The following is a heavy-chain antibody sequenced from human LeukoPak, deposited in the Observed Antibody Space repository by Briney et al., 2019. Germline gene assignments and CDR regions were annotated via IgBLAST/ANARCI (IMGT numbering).Heavy chain of an antibody. V-gene: IGHV3-66*01. J-gene: IGHJ4*02. CDR1: GFTVSSNY. CDR3: AKGKFGDPLNY. Sequence: PGGSLRLSYAASGFTVSSNYMSWVRQAPGKGLEWVSVIYSGGSTYYADSVKGRFTISRDNSKNTLYLQMNSLRAEDTALYYCAKGKFGDPLNYWGQGTLVTVSS. CDR2: IYSGGST. D-gene: IGHD3-10*01.